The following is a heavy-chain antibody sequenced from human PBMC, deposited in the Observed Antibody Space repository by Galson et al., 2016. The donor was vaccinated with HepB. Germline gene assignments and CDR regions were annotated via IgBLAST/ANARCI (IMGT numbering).Heavy chain of an antibody. CDR2: IWYDGSNK. Sequence: SLRLSCAASGFSLNNYGVHWVRQAPGKGLEWVAVIWYDGSNKYYADSVKGRFTISRDKSKNTLYLQMNSLRVDDTAVYYCARGLVDGVANWFDPWGQGTLVTVSS. D-gene: IGHD3-10*01. CDR1: GFSLNNYG. CDR3: ARGLVDGVANWFDP. J-gene: IGHJ5*02. V-gene: IGHV3-33*01.